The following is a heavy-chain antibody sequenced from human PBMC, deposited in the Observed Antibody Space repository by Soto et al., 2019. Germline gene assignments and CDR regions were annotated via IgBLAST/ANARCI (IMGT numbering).Heavy chain of an antibody. J-gene: IGHJ4*02. V-gene: IGHV3-30*18. Sequence: QVQLVESGGGVVQPGRSLRPSCAASGFTFSSYGMHWVRQAPGKGLEWVAVISYDGSNKYYADSVKGRFTISRDNSKNTLYLQMNSLRAEDTAVYYCAKDLSTYRSPFDYWGQGTLVTVSS. CDR2: ISYDGSNK. CDR1: GFTFSSYG. D-gene: IGHD3-3*02. CDR3: AKDLSTYRSPFDY.